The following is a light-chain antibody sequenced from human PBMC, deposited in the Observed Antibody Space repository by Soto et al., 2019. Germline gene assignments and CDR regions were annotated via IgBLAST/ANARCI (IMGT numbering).Light chain of an antibody. CDR3: PRPCT. CDR1: QSISSW. J-gene: IGKJ1*01. Sequence: DIQMTQSPSTLSASVGDRVTITCRASQSISSWLAWYQQKPGKAPKLLIYKASSLESGVPSRVSGSGSGTEFPLPISSLQPDDFATYYCPRPCTFGQGTKVEIK. CDR2: KAS. V-gene: IGKV1-5*03.